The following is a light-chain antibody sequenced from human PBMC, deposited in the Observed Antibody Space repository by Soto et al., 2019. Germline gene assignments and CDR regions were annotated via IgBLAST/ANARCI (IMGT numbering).Light chain of an antibody. J-gene: IGKJ5*01. CDR3: QKFNTAPLT. CDR1: QDISVY. V-gene: IGKV1-27*01. CDR2: SAS. Sequence: IQMTQSPSSLSASVGDRVTITCRASQDISVYLAWYQQKPGKVPKLLIYSASTLQSGVPSRFSGSGSGTDFTLTISSLQPEDVATYYFQKFNTAPLTFGQGTRLEIK.